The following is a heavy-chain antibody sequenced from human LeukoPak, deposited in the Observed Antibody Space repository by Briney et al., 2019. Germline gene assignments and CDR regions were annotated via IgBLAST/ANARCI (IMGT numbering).Heavy chain of an antibody. CDR1: GGAITAYY. J-gene: IGHJ5*02. V-gene: IGHV4-59*08. CDR2: IYYSGIT. Sequence: SEALSLTCTVSGGAITAYYWSWLRQPPGKGLEWIGYIYYSGITTYNPSLKSRVTMSVGTSKNHFYLKLSSVTAADTAVYFCARRMSPGGWFGPWGQGTPVTVSS. CDR3: ARRMSPGGWFGP. D-gene: IGHD4-23*01.